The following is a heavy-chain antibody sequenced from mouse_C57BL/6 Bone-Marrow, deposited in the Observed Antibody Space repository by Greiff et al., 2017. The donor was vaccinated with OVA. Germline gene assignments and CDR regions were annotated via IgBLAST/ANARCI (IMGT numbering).Heavy chain of an antibody. V-gene: IGHV5-6*02. Sequence: DVMLVESGGDLVKPGGSLKLSCAASGFTFSSYGMSWVRQTPDKRLEWVATISSGGSYTYYPDSVKGRFTISRDNAKNTLYLQMSSLKSEDTAMYYCARQDYYGSSYPLDYWGQGTSVTVSS. J-gene: IGHJ4*01. CDR2: ISSGGSYT. CDR1: GFTFSSYG. CDR3: ARQDYYGSSYPLDY. D-gene: IGHD1-1*01.